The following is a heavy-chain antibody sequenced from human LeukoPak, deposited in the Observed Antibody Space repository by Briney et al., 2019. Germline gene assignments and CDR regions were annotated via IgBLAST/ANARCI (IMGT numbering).Heavy chain of an antibody. V-gene: IGHV3-30*01. CDR2: ISYDGSNK. D-gene: IGHD3-22*01. Sequence: GRSLRLSCAASGFTFSSYAMHWVRQAPGTGLEWVAVISYDGSNKYYADSVKGRFTISRDNSKNTLYLQMNSLRAEDTAVYYCARRESSGYLRYWGQGTMVTVSS. CDR1: GFTFSSYA. CDR3: ARRESSGYLRY. J-gene: IGHJ3*01.